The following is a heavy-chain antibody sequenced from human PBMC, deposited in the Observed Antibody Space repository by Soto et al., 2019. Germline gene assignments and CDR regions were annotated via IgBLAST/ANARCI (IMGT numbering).Heavy chain of an antibody. D-gene: IGHD6-13*01. V-gene: IGHV3-23*01. CDR3: ARRSSSWYFVY. CDR1: GFTFSSYA. CDR2: ISGSGGST. Sequence: EVQLLESGGGLVQPGGSLRLSCAASGFTFSSYAMNWVRQAPGKGLEWVSVISGSGGSTYYADSVKGRFTISRDNSEHTLYLHINSLRAADTAVYYCARRSSSWYFVYWGRGTLVTVSS. J-gene: IGHJ4*02.